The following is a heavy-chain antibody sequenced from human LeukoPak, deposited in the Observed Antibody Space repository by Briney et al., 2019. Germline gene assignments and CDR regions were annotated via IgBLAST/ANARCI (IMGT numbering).Heavy chain of an antibody. CDR1: GGSISSYY. CDR3: ARDATFFDRLHPADAFDI. Sequence: PSETLSLTCTVSGGSISSYYWSWIRQPAGKGLEWIGRIYTSGSTNYNPSLKSRVTMSVDTSKNQFSLKLSSVTAADTAVYYCARDATFFDRLHPADAFDIWGQGTMVTVSS. D-gene: IGHD3-9*01. CDR2: IYTSGST. V-gene: IGHV4-4*07. J-gene: IGHJ3*02.